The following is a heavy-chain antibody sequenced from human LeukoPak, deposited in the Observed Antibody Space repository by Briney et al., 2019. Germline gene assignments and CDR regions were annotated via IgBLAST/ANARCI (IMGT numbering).Heavy chain of an antibody. CDR2: ISYDGSNK. J-gene: IGHJ6*02. CDR3: ARDTDYGSGSYYNPQTYGMDV. V-gene: IGHV3-30-3*01. CDR1: GFTFSSYA. Sequence: PGRSLRLSCAASGFTFSSYAMHWVRQAPGKGLEWVAVISYDGSNKYYADSVKGRFTISRDNSKNTLYLQMNSLRAEDTAVYYCARDTDYGSGSYYNPQTYGMDVWGQGTTVTVSS. D-gene: IGHD3-10*01.